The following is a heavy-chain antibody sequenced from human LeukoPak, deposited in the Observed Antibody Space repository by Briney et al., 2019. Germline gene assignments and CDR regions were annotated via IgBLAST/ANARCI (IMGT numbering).Heavy chain of an antibody. D-gene: IGHD3-16*01. Sequence: TGGSLRLSCAASGFTFSSYAMSWVRQAPGKGLEWVSAISGSGGSTYYADSVKGRFTISRDNSKNTLYLQMNSLRAEDTALYYCAKEGEMATFLLNLNDYWGQGTLVTVSS. CDR3: AKEGEMATFLLNLNDY. J-gene: IGHJ4*02. V-gene: IGHV3-23*01. CDR2: ISGSGGST. CDR1: GFTFSSYA.